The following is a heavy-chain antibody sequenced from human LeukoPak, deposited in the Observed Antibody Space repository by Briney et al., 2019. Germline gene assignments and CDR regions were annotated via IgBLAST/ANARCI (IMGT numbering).Heavy chain of an antibody. CDR2: IRYDGTNK. CDR1: VFTFSSCD. J-gene: IGHJ6*03. CDR3: GKKVHLHSAPKRYYHMDV. Sequence: GGSLRLSCGASVFTFSSCDMHWARQAPGKGLEWVAFIRYDGTNKYYGDSVKGRFTISRDNSKSTLYLQMTSLRVEDTGVYYCGKKVHLHSAPKRYYHMDVWGKGTTVTVSS. V-gene: IGHV3-30*02. D-gene: IGHD6-6*01.